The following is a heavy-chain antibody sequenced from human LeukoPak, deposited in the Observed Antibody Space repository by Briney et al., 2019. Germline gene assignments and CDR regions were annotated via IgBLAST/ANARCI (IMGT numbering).Heavy chain of an antibody. V-gene: IGHV4-59*08. CDR2: IYYSGST. J-gene: IGHJ5*02. D-gene: IGHD3-10*01. Sequence: SETLSLICTVSGGSIRSYYWNWIRQPPGKGLQWIRDIYYSGSTNYNPSLKSRGTMSLATSKNHFTLNLGCMTAADSAVYYCAKYGSKLAHCFDPWGQGTLVTVSS. CDR1: GGSIRSYY. CDR3: AKYGSKLAHCFDP.